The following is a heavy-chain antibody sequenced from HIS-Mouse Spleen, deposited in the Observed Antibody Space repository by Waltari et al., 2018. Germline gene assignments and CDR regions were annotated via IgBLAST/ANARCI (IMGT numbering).Heavy chain of an antibody. CDR1: GGSISIRRYY. V-gene: IGHV4-39*07. Sequence: LQLQESGPGLAKPSETLSLTCTVSGGSISIRRYYWGWIRQPPGKGLEWIGSIYYSGSTYYNPSLKSRVTISVDTSKTQFSLKLSSVTAADTAVYYCAREIPYSSSWYDWYFDLWGRGTLVTVSS. CDR3: AREIPYSSSWYDWYFDL. D-gene: IGHD6-13*01. CDR2: IYYSGST. J-gene: IGHJ2*01.